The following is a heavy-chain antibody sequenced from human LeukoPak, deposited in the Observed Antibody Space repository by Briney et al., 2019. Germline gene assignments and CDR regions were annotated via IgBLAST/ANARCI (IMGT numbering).Heavy chain of an antibody. CDR3: ARASYYYDTTGLGAVDI. Sequence: GGSLRLSCAASGFTFNDHAMYWVRQAPGKGLEWVSGINWNSDNIGYADSVEGRFTISRDDAKKSLFLQMNSLRTEDTALYYCARASYYYDTTGLGAVDIWGQGTMVTVSS. D-gene: IGHD3-22*01. CDR1: GFTFNDHA. CDR2: INWNSDNI. V-gene: IGHV3-9*01. J-gene: IGHJ3*02.